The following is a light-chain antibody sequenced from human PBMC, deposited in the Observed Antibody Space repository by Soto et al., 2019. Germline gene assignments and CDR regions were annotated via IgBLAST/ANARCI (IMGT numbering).Light chain of an antibody. V-gene: IGKV1-5*03. Sequence: DIQMTQSPSTLSASVGDRVTITCRASQNINRWLAWYQQRPGKAPNLLIHMASTLEAGGPSRFSGSASGTVCPHTINSMQPDDFAAYFCLQYNVYPLTVGGGTKVEIK. CDR3: LQYNVYPLT. J-gene: IGKJ4*01. CDR2: MAS. CDR1: QNINRW.